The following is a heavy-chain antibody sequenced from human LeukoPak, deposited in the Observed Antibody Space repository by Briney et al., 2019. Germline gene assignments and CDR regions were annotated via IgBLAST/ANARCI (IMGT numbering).Heavy chain of an antibody. CDR3: ARDLGLGYYFDY. V-gene: IGHV1-69*13. Sequence: ASVRVSCKATGGIFSSYDICWVRQAPGQWLEWMGRIIPIFGTANYAQKFQGRVTITADESTSTAYMELSSLRSEDTAVYYCARDLGLGYYFDYWGQGTLVTVSS. CDR2: IIPIFGTA. D-gene: IGHD3-16*01. CDR1: GGIFSSYD. J-gene: IGHJ4*02.